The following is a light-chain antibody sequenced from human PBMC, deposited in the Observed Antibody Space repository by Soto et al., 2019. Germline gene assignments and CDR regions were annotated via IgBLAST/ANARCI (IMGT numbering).Light chain of an antibody. CDR3: SSYTSSSTRV. CDR1: SSDVGAYDF. J-gene: IGLJ1*01. V-gene: IGLV2-14*03. Sequence: QSALTQPASVSGCPGQSITISCTGTSSDVGAYDFVSSYQQHPDKAPKLMIYEVSNWPSGVSNRFSGSKSVNTATLTISGLQAEEEADYYCSSYTSSSTRVFGTGTKVTLL. CDR2: EVS.